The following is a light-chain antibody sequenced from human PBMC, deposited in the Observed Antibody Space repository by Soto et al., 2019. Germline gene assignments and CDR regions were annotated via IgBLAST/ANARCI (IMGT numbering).Light chain of an antibody. V-gene: IGLV2-14*01. CDR3: SSHTPYSTRV. CDR1: SSDIGSYNY. CDR2: EVS. J-gene: IGLJ1*01. Sequence: QSALTQPASVSGSPGQSIAISCTGTSSDIGSYNYVSWYQQHPGKAPKLMIHEVSNRPSGVSDRFSGSKSGNTASLTISGLQADDEADYYCSSHTPYSTRVFGTGTKVTVL.